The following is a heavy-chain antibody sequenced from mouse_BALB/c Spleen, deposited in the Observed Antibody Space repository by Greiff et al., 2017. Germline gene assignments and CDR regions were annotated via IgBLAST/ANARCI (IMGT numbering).Heavy chain of an antibody. Sequence: GGGLVQPKGSLKLSCAAFGFTFNTNAMNWVRQAPRKGLEWVARIRSKSNNYATYYADSVKDRFTISRDDSQSMLYLQMNNLKTEDTAMYYCVREIHYYGYSFAYWGQGTLVTVSA. CDR2: IRSKSNNYAT. D-gene: IGHD1-2*01. V-gene: IGHV10S3*01. CDR1: GFTFNTNA. CDR3: VREIHYYGYSFAY. J-gene: IGHJ3*01.